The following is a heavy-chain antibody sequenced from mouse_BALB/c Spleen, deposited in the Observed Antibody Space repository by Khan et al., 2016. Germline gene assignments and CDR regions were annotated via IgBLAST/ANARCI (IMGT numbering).Heavy chain of an antibody. CDR3: ARGYSGSSYIFDY. CDR2: IHPYNDGT. J-gene: IGHJ2*01. V-gene: IGHV1S136*01. D-gene: IGHD1-1*01. Sequence: VQLKQSGPELVKPGASVKMSCKASGYTFTTYVMHWVKQKPGQGLEWIGYIHPYNDGTKYNEKFKGKATLTSDNSSSTAYMELSSLTSEDSAVYYCARGYSGSSYIFDYWGQGTTLTVSS. CDR1: GYTFTTYV.